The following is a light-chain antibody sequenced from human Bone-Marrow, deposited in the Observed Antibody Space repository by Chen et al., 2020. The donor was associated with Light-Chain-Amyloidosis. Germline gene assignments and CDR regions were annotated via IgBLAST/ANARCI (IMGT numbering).Light chain of an antibody. CDR2: EVT. V-gene: IGLV2-14*01. J-gene: IGLJ1*01. Sequence: QSALTQPASVSGSPGQSITISCTGTSSDVGGDNQVSWYQQHPDKAPKLMIYEVTNRPSWVTDRFSGSKSDNTASLTISGLQTEDEADYFCSSYTVTNTLVFGSGTRVTVL. CDR3: SSYTVTNTLV. CDR1: SSDVGGDNQ.